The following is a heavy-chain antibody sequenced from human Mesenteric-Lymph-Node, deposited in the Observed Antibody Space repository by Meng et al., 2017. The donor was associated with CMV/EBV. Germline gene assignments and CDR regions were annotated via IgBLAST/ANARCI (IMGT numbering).Heavy chain of an antibody. CDR3: AKGHYDSTSYSYFDY. CDR2: IKQDGSEK. Sequence: GGSLRLSCAASGFTFSSYWMSWVRQAPGKGLEWVANIKQDGSEKYYVDSVKGRFTISRDNAKNSLYLQMNSLRAGDTAVYYCAKGHYDSTSYSYFDYWGQGTLVTVSS. CDR1: GFTFSSYW. D-gene: IGHD3-22*01. J-gene: IGHJ4*02. V-gene: IGHV3-7*01.